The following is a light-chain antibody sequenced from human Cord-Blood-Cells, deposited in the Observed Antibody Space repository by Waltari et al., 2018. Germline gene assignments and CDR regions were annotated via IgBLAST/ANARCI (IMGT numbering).Light chain of an antibody. V-gene: IGKV3-11*01. CDR3: QQRSNWPPIT. CDR1: QSVSSY. CDR2: DAS. J-gene: IGKJ5*01. Sequence: EIVLTQSPATLSLSPGERATLSCRASQSVSSYLAWYQPKPGQAPRLLIYDASNRATGIPARFSGSASGTDFTLTISSREHEDFAVYYCQQRSNWPPITFGQGTRLEIK.